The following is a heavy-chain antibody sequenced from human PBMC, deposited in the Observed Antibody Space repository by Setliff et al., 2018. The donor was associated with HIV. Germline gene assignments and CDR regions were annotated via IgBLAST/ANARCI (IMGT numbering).Heavy chain of an antibody. CDR3: ARSMGFKATTRLDF. V-gene: IGHV5-51*01. Sequence: GESLKISCQASGYSFTTLWTAWVRQMPGKGLEWMGMVFPDDSDTRYSPSFQGQVSMSADKSINTAYLQWSSLKASDTAVYYCARSMGFKATTRLDFWGPGTLVTVSS. CDR1: GYSFTTLW. CDR2: VFPDDSDT. J-gene: IGHJ4*02. D-gene: IGHD3-10*01.